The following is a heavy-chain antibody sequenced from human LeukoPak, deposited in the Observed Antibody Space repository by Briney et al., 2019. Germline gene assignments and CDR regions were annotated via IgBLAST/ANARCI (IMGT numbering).Heavy chain of an antibody. CDR1: GSIFSDYY. J-gene: IGHJ4*02. CDR2: ISRRSGAT. D-gene: IGHD3-16*01. CDR3: VSWAGGNSDVSSFDY. Sequence: ASVTVPFKASGSIFSDYYMHWVRQLPGRGFEWMGWISRRSGATKIEEKFQARVTLTRDTSISTAYVELTNLASDDTAVYYCVSWAGGNSDVSSFDYWGQGTPVPVSS. V-gene: IGHV1-2*02.